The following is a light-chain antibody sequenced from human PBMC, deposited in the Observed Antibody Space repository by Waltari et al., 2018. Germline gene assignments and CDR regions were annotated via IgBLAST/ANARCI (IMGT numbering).Light chain of an antibody. CDR2: TTN. J-gene: IGLJ3*02. V-gene: IGLV7-43*01. CDR3: LVYYGGAWV. Sequence: QTVVTQEPSLTVSPGGTVTLTFASSAGPVPSGYYPNWFQQKPGQAPRALIYTTNNKHSWTPARFSGSLLGDKAALTLSGVQPEDEAEYYCLVYYGGAWVFGGGTKLTVL. CDR1: AGPVPSGYY.